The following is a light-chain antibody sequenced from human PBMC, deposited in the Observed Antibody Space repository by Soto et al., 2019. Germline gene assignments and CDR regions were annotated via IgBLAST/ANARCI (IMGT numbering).Light chain of an antibody. CDR1: QGIRND. CDR2: AAS. V-gene: IGKV1-39*01. J-gene: IGKJ1*01. CDR3: KQRYRSPGT. Sequence: GRRSITITCRASQGIRNDLGWYKQKPGKAPKLLIFAASSLQSGVPSRFSGSRSGPDFTLTISSLQPEDFPTYYCKQRYRSPGTFGQGTKVDIK.